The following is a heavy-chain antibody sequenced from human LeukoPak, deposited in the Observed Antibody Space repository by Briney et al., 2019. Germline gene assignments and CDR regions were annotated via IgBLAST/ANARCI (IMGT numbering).Heavy chain of an antibody. D-gene: IGHD2-2*02. CDR2: IGWNSGSI. J-gene: IGHJ2*01. Sequence: GRSLRLSCAASGFTFDDYAMHWVRQAPGKGLEWVSGIGWNSGSIGYADSVKGRFTISRDNAKNSLYLQMNSLRAEDTALYYCAKDGYCSSTSCYTTWYFDLWGRGTLVTVSS. CDR1: GFTFDDYA. V-gene: IGHV3-9*01. CDR3: AKDGYCSSTSCYTTWYFDL.